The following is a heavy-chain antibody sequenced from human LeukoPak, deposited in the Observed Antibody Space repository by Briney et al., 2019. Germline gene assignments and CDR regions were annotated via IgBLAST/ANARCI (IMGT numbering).Heavy chain of an antibody. Sequence: SQTLSLTCAISGDSVSSNSAAWNWIRQSPSRGLEWLGRTYYRSKWYNDYAVSVKSRITTNPDTSKNQFSLQLNSVTPEDTAVYYCARDTYSSGWGAFDIWGQGTMVTVSS. D-gene: IGHD6-19*01. V-gene: IGHV6-1*01. CDR1: GDSVSSNSAA. CDR3: ARDTYSSGWGAFDI. CDR2: TYYRSKWYN. J-gene: IGHJ3*02.